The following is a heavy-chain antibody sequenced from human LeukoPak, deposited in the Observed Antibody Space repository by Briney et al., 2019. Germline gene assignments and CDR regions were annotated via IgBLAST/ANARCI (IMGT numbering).Heavy chain of an antibody. Sequence: GGSLRLSCAASGFTFSTYTMNWVRQAPGKGLERVSSIGAGGTPMYYAGSVKGRFTISRDNAKNSLYLEMNSLKAEDTAVYYCSRRLYGSSNDALDIWGQGTMVTVSS. CDR2: IGAGGTPM. D-gene: IGHD6-6*01. CDR1: GFTFSTYT. J-gene: IGHJ3*02. V-gene: IGHV3-21*01. CDR3: SRRLYGSSNDALDI.